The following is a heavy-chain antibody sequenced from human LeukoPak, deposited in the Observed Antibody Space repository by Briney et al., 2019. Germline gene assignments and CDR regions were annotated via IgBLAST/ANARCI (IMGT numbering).Heavy chain of an antibody. J-gene: IGHJ4*02. D-gene: IGHD3-10*01. CDR2: IIPILGIA. CDR3: AGLMVRGDLIDY. Sequence: SVKVSCKASGGTFSGYAISWVRQAPGQGLEWMGRIIPILGIANYAQKFQGRVTITADKSASTAYMELSSLRSEDTAVYYCAGLMVRGDLIDYWGQGTLVTVSS. CDR1: GGTFSGYA. V-gene: IGHV1-69*04.